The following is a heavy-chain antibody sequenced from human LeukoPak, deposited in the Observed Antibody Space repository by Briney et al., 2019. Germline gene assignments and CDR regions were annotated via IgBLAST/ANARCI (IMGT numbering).Heavy chain of an antibody. Sequence: GGSLRLSCAASGFTFSSYSMNWVRQAPGKGLEWVSSISSSSSYIYYADSVKGRFTISRDNAKNSLYLQMNSLRAEDTAVYYCARDQSDYYDSSGLFDYWGQGTLVTVSS. CDR2: ISSSSSYI. V-gene: IGHV3-21*01. CDR3: ARDQSDYYDSSGLFDY. J-gene: IGHJ4*02. D-gene: IGHD3-22*01. CDR1: GFTFSSYS.